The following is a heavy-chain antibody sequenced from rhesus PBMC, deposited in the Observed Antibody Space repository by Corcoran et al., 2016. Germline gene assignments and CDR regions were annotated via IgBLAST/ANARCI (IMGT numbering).Heavy chain of an antibody. J-gene: IGHJ5-1*01. CDR3: ARHSPGGGGRTVRFDV. Sequence: QVQLQESGPGLVKPSETLSLTCAVSGDSISGDKWWSWIRQPPGKGLEWIGYISGKSDPSYYHPSLKIRVTLSTDPSKNQCSLNLSSLTAADTAVYYFARHSPGGGGRTVRFDVWGPGVLVTVSS. CDR2: ISGKSDPS. CDR1: GDSISGDKW. D-gene: IGHD1-14*01. V-gene: IGHV4-65*01.